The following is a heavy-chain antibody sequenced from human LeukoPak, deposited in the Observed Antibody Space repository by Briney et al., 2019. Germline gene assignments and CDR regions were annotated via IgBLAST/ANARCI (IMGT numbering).Heavy chain of an antibody. J-gene: IGHJ4*02. V-gene: IGHV1-18*01. CDR1: GYTFTSYG. Sequence: GASVKVSCKASGYTFTSYGISWVRQAPGQGLEWMGWISAYNGNTNYAQKLQGRVTMTTDTSTSTAYMELRSLRSDDTAVYYCARDWLLRHSSGRLGFYWGQGTLVTVSS. CDR2: ISAYNGNT. CDR3: ARDWLLRHSSGRLGFY. D-gene: IGHD6-19*01.